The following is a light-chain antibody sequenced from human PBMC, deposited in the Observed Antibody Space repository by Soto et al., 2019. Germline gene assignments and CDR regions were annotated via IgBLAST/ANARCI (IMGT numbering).Light chain of an antibody. V-gene: IGLV2-8*01. CDR2: EVS. CDR1: SSDVGTYNY. J-gene: IGLJ3*02. Sequence: QSALTQPPSASGSPGQSVTISCTGSSSDVGTYNYVSWYQQHPGKPPKLMIYEVSERPSGVPDRFSGSKSGNTASLTVSGLQAEDEADYYCQSYDSSLSGWVFGGGTKLTVL. CDR3: QSYDSSLSGWV.